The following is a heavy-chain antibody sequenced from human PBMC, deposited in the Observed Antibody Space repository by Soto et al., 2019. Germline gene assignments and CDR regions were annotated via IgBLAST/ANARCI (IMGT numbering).Heavy chain of an antibody. D-gene: IGHD2-2*01. J-gene: IGHJ4*01. Sequence: PVGSLRLSCAASGFTFSSYAMSWVRQAPGKGLEWVSAISGSGGSTYYADSVKGRVSMTRDTSISTAYMELSRLRPDDTAVYYCATGAVSATAMGDFWGQGTLVTVSS. CDR2: ISGSGGST. CDR3: ATGAVSATAMGDF. V-gene: IGHV3-23*01. CDR1: GFTFSSYA.